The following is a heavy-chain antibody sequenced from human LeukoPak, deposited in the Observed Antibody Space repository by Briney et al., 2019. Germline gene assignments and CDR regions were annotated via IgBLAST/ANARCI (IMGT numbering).Heavy chain of an antibody. CDR3: ARGVVPAAIGAFDI. CDR1: GGSLSSGSYY. V-gene: IGHV4-61*02. Sequence: SETLSLTCTASGGSLSSGSYYWGWIRQHAGKGREWIGRIYTSGSTNYNPSRKSRVTISVVTSKNQFSLKLSSVTAADTAVYYCARGVVPAAIGAFDIWGQGTMVTVSS. D-gene: IGHD2-2*01. CDR2: IYTSGST. J-gene: IGHJ3*02.